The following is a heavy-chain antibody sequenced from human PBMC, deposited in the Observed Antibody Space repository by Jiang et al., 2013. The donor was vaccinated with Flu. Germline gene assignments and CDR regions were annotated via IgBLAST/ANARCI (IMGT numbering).Heavy chain of an antibody. D-gene: IGHD5-12*01. J-gene: IGHJ4*02. V-gene: IGHV4-39*07. CDR2: IYHSGST. CDR1: GGSLSSTDYY. Sequence: GPGLVKPSETLSLTCTVSGGSLSSTDYYWGWIRQPPGKGLEWIGSIYHSGSTYYNPSLTSRLTISVHTSKNQISLKLTSVTAADTALYYCARAQKXSGFELPYFDFWGQGALVTVSS. CDR3: ARAQKXSGFELPYFDF.